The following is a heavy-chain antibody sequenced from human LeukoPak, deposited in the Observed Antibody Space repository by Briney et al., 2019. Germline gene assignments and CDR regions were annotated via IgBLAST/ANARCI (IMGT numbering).Heavy chain of an antibody. CDR3: ARGLGRDKRYIQLERLSNWFDP. J-gene: IGHJ5*02. D-gene: IGHD1-1*01. CDR1: GGSFSGYY. Sequence: PSETLSLTCAVYGGSFSGYYWSWIRQPPGKGLEWIGEINHSGSTNYNPSLKSRVTISVDTSKNQFSLKLSSVTAADTAVYYCARGLGRDKRYIQLERLSNWFDPWGQGTLVTVSS. V-gene: IGHV4-34*01. CDR2: INHSGST.